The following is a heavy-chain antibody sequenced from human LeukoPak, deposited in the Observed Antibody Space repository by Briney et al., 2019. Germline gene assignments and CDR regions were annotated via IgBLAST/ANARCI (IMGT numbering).Heavy chain of an antibody. V-gene: IGHV1-24*01. Sequence: ASVKVSCKVSGYTLTELSMHWVRQAPGKGLEWVGGFDPEDGETIYAQKFQGRVTMTEDTSTDTAYMELSSLRSEDTAVYYCATGIRDYYYLTPFDYWGQGTLVTVSS. J-gene: IGHJ4*02. D-gene: IGHD3-22*01. CDR2: FDPEDGET. CDR1: GYTLTELS. CDR3: ATGIRDYYYLTPFDY.